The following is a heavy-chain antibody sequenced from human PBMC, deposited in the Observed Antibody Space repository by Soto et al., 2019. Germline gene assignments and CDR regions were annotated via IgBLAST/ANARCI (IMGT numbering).Heavy chain of an antibody. J-gene: IGHJ4*02. D-gene: IGHD3-10*01. CDR3: ARDRWFGELGDY. V-gene: IGHV1-69*04. Sequence: AASVKVSCKDSGGTFSSNTISWVRQAPGQGLEWMGRIIPILGIANYAQKFQGRVTITADKSTSTAYMELSSLRSEDTAVYYCARDRWFGELGDYWGQGTLVTVSS. CDR2: IIPILGIA. CDR1: GGTFSSNT.